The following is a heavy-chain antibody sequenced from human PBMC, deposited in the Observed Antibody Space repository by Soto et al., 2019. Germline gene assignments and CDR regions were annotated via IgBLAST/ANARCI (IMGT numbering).Heavy chain of an antibody. CDR2: IYYSGST. V-gene: IGHV4-31*03. D-gene: IGHD6-13*01. J-gene: IGHJ4*02. Sequence: PSETLSLTCTVSGGSISSGGYYWSWIRQHPGKGLEWIGYIYYSGSTYYNPSLKSRVTISVDTSKNQFSLKLSSVTAADTAVYYCARGRGAAADYFDFWGQGTLVTVSS. CDR1: GGSISSGGYY. CDR3: ARGRGAAADYFDF.